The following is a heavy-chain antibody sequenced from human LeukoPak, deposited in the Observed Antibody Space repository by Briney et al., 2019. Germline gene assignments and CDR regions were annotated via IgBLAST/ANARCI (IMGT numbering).Heavy chain of an antibody. CDR3: VKRTMAGVLDRRTYYFDY. V-gene: IGHV3-23*01. CDR1: GFTFSNTA. Sequence: GGSLRLSCAASGFTFSNTAMSWVRQAPGKGLEWLSIISGSGLNAYYADSVKGRFTISRDNSKSTLFLQMNSLRAEDTALYYCVKRTMAGVLDRRTYYFDYWGQGSLVTVSP. D-gene: IGHD2-2*01. J-gene: IGHJ4*02. CDR2: ISGSGLNA.